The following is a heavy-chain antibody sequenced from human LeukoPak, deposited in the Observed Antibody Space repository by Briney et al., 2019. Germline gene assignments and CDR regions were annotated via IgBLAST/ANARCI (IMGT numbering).Heavy chain of an antibody. CDR2: IKQDGNEK. CDR1: GFTFSSYW. V-gene: IGHV3-7*03. Sequence: PGGSLRLSCAASGFTFSSYWMSWVRQAPGKGLEWVANIKQDGNEKYYVDTVKGRFTISRDNAKNSLYLQMNSLRAEDTAVYYCARRIAASSTGGYFDLWGRGTLVAVSS. D-gene: IGHD2-2*01. J-gene: IGHJ2*01. CDR3: ARRIAASSTGGYFDL.